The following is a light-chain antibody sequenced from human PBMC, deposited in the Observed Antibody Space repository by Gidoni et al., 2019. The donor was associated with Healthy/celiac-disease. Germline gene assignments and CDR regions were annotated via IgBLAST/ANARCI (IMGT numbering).Light chain of an antibody. J-gene: IGKJ1*01. CDR1: ERVSSN. CDR2: GAS. V-gene: IGKV3D-15*01. Sequence: EMLLTQAPATLSVAPGERATLSCRASERVSSNLSWYQQKPGQAPRLLIYGASTSATGIPARFSGSGSGTEFTLTISSLQSEDFAFYYCQQYNNWPPCTFGQGTKVEIK. CDR3: QQYNNWPPCT.